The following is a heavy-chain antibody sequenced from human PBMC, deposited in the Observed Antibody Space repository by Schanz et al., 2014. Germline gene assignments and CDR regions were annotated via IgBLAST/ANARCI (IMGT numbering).Heavy chain of an antibody. CDR2: VCYDGSKK. Sequence: LVESGGGVVQPGRSLRLSCAASGFTFSSYGMHWVRQVPGKGLEWVAVVCYDGSKKYYADSVKGRFTTSRDNSKTTMYLXMNSLRAEDTAVYYCVKDLQRELLRDDHYYGMDVWGQGTTVTVSS. D-gene: IGHD1-26*01. CDR1: GFTFSSYG. CDR3: VKDLQRELLRDDHYYGMDV. J-gene: IGHJ6*02. V-gene: IGHV3-33*06.